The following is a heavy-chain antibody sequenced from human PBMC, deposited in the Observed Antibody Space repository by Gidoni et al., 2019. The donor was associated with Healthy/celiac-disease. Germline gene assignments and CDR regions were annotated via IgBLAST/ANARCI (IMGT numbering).Heavy chain of an antibody. CDR3: AKVPGTYYYGSGSYVY. CDR2: ISGSGGST. CDR1: GFTFSSYA. V-gene: IGHV3-23*01. Sequence: EVQLLESGGGLVQPGGSLRLSCAASGFTFSSYAKSWVRQAPGKGLEWVSAISGSGGSTYYADSVKGRFTISRDNSKNTLYLQMNSLRAEDTAVYYCAKVPGTYYYGSGSYVYWGQGTLVTVSS. D-gene: IGHD3-10*01. J-gene: IGHJ4*02.